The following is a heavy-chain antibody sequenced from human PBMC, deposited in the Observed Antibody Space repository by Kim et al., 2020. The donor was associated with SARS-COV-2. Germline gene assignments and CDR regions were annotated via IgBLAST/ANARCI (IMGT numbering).Heavy chain of an antibody. CDR3: ARGPNLRNTYSSSWYGGGDFDY. V-gene: IGHV1-18*01. D-gene: IGHD6-13*01. CDR1: GYTFTSYG. J-gene: IGHJ4*02. CDR2: ISAYNGNT. Sequence: ASVKVSCKASGYTFTSYGISLVRQAPGQGLEWMGWISAYNGNTNYAQKLQGRVTMTTDTSTSTAYMELRSLRSDDTAVYYCARGPNLRNTYSSSWYGGGDFDYGGQGTLVTVSS.